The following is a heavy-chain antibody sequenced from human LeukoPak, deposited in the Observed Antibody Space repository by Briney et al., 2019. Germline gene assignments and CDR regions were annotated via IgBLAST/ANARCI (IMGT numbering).Heavy chain of an antibody. Sequence: PSETLSLTCTVSGGSISSYYWGWIRQPPGKGLEWIGSIYYSGSTYYNPSLKSRVTISVDTSKNQFSLKLSSVTAADTAVYYCASLTVTTSHLIWGQGTLVTVSS. CDR1: GGSISSYY. J-gene: IGHJ4*02. CDR2: IYYSGST. CDR3: ASLTVTTSHLI. V-gene: IGHV4-39*01. D-gene: IGHD4-11*01.